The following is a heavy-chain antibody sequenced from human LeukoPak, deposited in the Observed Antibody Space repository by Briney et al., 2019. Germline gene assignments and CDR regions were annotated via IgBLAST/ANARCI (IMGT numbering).Heavy chain of an antibody. V-gene: IGHV3-48*01. CDR3: ARELSSSGPI. D-gene: IGHD6-19*01. J-gene: IGHJ4*02. CDR1: GFTFSSYS. CDR2: ISSSGSII. Sequence: PGGSLRLSCAASGFTFSSYSMNWVRQAPGKGLEWVSCISSSGSIIYYAGSVKGRFTISRDNAKNSLFLQMNSLRAEDTAVYYCARELSSSGPIWGQGTLVTVSS.